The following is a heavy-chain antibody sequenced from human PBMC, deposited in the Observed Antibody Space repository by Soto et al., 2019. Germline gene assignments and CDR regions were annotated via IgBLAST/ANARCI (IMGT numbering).Heavy chain of an antibody. J-gene: IGHJ4*02. CDR2: INSGANT. CDR3: AKDYYYYDSSGYFGPFDY. CDR1: GFTFSNYV. D-gene: IGHD3-22*01. Sequence: GGSLRLSCAASGFTFSNYVMSWVRQAPGKGLEWVSSINSGANTYYADSVKGRFTISRDNSKNTLYLQMNSLRAEDTAVYYCAKDYYYYDSSGYFGPFDYWGQGTLVTVSS. V-gene: IGHV3-23*01.